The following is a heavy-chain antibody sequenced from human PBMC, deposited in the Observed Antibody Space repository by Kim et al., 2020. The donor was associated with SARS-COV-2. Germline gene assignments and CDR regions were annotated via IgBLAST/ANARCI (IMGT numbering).Heavy chain of an antibody. CDR2: ISSSSSYT. D-gene: IGHD6-13*01. CDR3: ARARRAGDYYFDY. J-gene: IGHJ4*02. V-gene: IGHV3-11*05. CDR1: GFTFSDYY. Sequence: GGSLRLSCAASGFTFSDYYMSWIRQAPGKGLEWVSYISSSSSYTNYADSVKGRFTISRDNAKNSLYLQMNSLRAEDTAVYYCARARRAGDYYFDYWGQGTLVTVSS.